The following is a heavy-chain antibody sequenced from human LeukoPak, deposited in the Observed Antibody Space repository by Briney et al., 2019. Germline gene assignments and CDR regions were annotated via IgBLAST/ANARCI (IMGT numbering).Heavy chain of an antibody. CDR1: GFTFSSYS. Sequence: PGGSLRLSCAASGFTFSSYSMNWVRQAPGKGLEWVANIKEDGSEKYYVDSVKGRFTISRDNAKNSLYLQMDSLRAEDTALYYCSRGLLEGGYRYGQPGQDYWGQGTLVTVSS. CDR3: SRGLLEGGYRYGQPGQDY. CDR2: IKEDGSEK. D-gene: IGHD5-18*01. J-gene: IGHJ4*02. V-gene: IGHV3-7*01.